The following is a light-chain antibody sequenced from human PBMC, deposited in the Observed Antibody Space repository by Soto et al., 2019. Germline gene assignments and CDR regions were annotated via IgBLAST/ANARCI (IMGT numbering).Light chain of an antibody. CDR3: LHRNNWAWT. J-gene: IGKJ1*01. CDR2: DTS. Sequence: EIVLTQSPATLSFSPGERATLSCRASQSVSSYLAWYQQKPGQPPRLLIYDTSNRATGIPARFSGSGSGTDFTLTISSLEPEDFAVYYCLHRNNWAWTFGQGTKVEVK. V-gene: IGKV3-11*01. CDR1: QSVSSY.